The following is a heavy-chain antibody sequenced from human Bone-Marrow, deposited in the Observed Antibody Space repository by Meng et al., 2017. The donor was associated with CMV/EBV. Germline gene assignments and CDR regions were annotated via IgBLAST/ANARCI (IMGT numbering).Heavy chain of an antibody. CDR1: GGSISSSSSY. J-gene: IGHJ5*02. CDR2: IYYSGST. D-gene: IGHD2-15*01. Sequence: SETLSLTCTGSGGSISSSSSYWGWIRQPPGKGLEWIGSIYYSGSTYYNPSLKSRVTISVDTSKNQCSLKLSSVTAADTAVYYCARTVPEGVDVVAAALGPNWFDPWGQGTLVTVSS. CDR3: ARTVPEGVDVVAAALGPNWFDP. V-gene: IGHV4-39*01.